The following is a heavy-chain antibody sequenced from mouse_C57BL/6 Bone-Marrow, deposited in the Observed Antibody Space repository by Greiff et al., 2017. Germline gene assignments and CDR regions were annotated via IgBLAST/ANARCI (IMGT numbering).Heavy chain of an antibody. J-gene: IGHJ4*01. CDR1: GYAFSSSW. D-gene: IGHD2-5*01. CDR2: IYPGDGDT. V-gene: IGHV1-82*01. CDR3: ARDTYYRNYWAMDY. Sequence: QVQLQQSGPELVKPGASVKISCKASGYAFSSSWMNWVKQRPGKGLEWIGRIYPGDGDTNYNGKFKGKATLTADKSSSTAYMQLSSLTSEDSAVYFRARDTYYRNYWAMDYWGQGTSVTVSS.